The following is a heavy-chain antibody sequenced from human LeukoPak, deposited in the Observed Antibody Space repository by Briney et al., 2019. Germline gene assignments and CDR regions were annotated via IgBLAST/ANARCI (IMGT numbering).Heavy chain of an antibody. Sequence: GGSLRLSCAASGFTFSSYSMNWVRQASGKGLEWVSSISSSSSYIYYADSEKGRFTISRDNAKNSLYLQMNSLRAEDTAVYYCARSFLSVAAAATDYWGQGTLVTVSS. CDR3: ARSFLSVAAAATDY. J-gene: IGHJ4*02. V-gene: IGHV3-21*01. D-gene: IGHD6-13*01. CDR2: ISSSSSYI. CDR1: GFTFSSYS.